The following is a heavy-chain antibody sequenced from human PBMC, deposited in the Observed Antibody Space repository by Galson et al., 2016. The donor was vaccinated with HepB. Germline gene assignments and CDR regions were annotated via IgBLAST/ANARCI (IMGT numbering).Heavy chain of an antibody. CDR1: GFTFSAYS. CDR2: ISVSTNYI. D-gene: IGHD1-26*01. Sequence: SLRLSCAASGFTFSAYSMNWLRQAPGKGLEWVSSISVSTNYIYYADSVKGRFTISRDNAKNSLYLQMNSLRAEDTAVYYCATDSIIVGATQDIDYWGQGTRVTVSS. CDR3: ATDSIIVGATQDIDY. V-gene: IGHV3-21*01. J-gene: IGHJ4*02.